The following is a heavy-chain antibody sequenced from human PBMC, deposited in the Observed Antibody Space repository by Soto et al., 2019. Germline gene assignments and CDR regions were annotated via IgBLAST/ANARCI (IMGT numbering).Heavy chain of an antibody. CDR3: ARDYYDSSGYYHAFDI. CDR1: GFTFSSYA. V-gene: IGHV3-30-3*01. Sequence: PVGSLRLSCAASGFTFSSYAIHWVRQAPGKGLEWVALISYDGTKKYSADSVKGRFTLSRDNSKNTLYLQMNSLRAEDTAVYYCARDYYDSSGYYHAFDIWGQGTMVTVSS. J-gene: IGHJ3*02. CDR2: ISYDGTKK. D-gene: IGHD3-22*01.